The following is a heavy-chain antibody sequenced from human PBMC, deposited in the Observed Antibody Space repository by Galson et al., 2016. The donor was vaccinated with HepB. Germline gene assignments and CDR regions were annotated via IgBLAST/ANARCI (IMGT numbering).Heavy chain of an antibody. J-gene: IGHJ4*02. D-gene: IGHD6-13*01. Sequence: SLRLSCAASGFTFSSHWVHWVRQAPGKGLMCVSRLKSDGTSTYYADSVKGRFTISRDNAKNTLYLQMNSLRAEDTAVYYCRIGTAGIDYWGQGTLVTVSS. CDR2: LKSDGTST. CDR3: RIGTAGIDY. CDR1: GFTFSSHW. V-gene: IGHV3-74*01.